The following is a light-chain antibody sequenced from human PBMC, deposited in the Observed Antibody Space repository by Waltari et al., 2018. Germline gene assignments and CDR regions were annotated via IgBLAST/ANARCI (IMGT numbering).Light chain of an antibody. CDR3: QQSYTTPRT. Sequence: DIQMTQSPSSLSASVGDRVTITCRASQSISTYLNWYHQKPGKAPNLLIYAASSWQSGVPSRFSGSGSGTDFTLTISSLQPEDFATYYCQQSYTTPRTFGQGTKVAIK. CDR1: QSISTY. CDR2: AAS. J-gene: IGKJ1*01. V-gene: IGKV1-39*01.